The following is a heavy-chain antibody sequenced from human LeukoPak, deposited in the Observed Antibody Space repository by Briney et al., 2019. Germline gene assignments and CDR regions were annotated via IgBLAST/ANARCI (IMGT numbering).Heavy chain of an antibody. Sequence: GGSLRLSCAASGFTVNSHYMSWVRQATGKGLEWVSIIYDGGTTSYEDSVKGRFTISRDNSNNILYLQMSSLRAEDTAVYYCANQRSALTRYWGQGTLVTVSS. V-gene: IGHV3-53*01. CDR2: IYDGGTT. CDR3: ANQRSALTRY. CDR1: GFTVNSHY. D-gene: IGHD5-24*01. J-gene: IGHJ4*02.